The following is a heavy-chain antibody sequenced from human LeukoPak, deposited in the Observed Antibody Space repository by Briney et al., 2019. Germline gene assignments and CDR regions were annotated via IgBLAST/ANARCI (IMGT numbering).Heavy chain of an antibody. Sequence: ASVKVSCKASGYTFTGYYMHWVRQAPGQGLEWMGRINPNSGGTNYAQKFQGRVTMTRDTSISTAYMELSRLRSDDTAVYYCARDLYGDYFMGYWGQGTLVTVS. CDR1: GYTFTGYY. V-gene: IGHV1-2*06. CDR2: INPNSGGT. D-gene: IGHD4-17*01. J-gene: IGHJ4*02. CDR3: ARDLYGDYFMGY.